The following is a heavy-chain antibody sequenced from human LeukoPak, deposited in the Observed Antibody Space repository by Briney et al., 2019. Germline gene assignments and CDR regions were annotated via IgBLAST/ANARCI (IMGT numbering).Heavy chain of an antibody. Sequence: GGSLRLSCAASGFTFSSNGMHWVRQAPGKGLEWVTFIQYDGSKRYYADSVKGRFTISRDNSKNTLYLEMNSLRAEDTAVYYCAKDIGSYYDYWGQGILVTVSS. CDR2: IQYDGSKR. V-gene: IGHV3-30*02. J-gene: IGHJ4*02. CDR3: AKDIGSYYDY. CDR1: GFTFSSNG. D-gene: IGHD3-10*01.